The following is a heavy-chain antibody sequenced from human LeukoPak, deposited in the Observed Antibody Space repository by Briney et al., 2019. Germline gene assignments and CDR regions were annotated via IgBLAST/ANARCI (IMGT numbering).Heavy chain of an antibody. D-gene: IGHD1-26*01. CDR3: ARGRGAGTPHDRYFDY. J-gene: IGHJ4*02. CDR1: GYTFTGYY. CDR2: INPSSGGT. V-gene: IGHV1-2*02. Sequence: ASVKVSCKASGYTFTGYYMHWVRQAPGQGLEWMGWINPSSGGTNYAQKFQGRVTMTRDTSISTAYMELSSLRSEDTAVYYCARGRGAGTPHDRYFDYWGQGTLVTVSS.